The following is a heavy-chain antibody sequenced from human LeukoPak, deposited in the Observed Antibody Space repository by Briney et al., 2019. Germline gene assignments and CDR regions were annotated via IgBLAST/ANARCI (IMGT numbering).Heavy chain of an antibody. Sequence: GGSLRLSCAASGFSFSSYNMNWVRQTPGKGLEWVSSITSSSTYTFYADSVKGRFTISRDNARNSLYLQMNSLRAEDTAVYYCAKDLAPYCSSTSCYAFDIWGQGTMVTVSS. CDR3: AKDLAPYCSSTSCYAFDI. V-gene: IGHV3-21*01. CDR2: ITSSSTYT. CDR1: GFSFSSYN. J-gene: IGHJ3*02. D-gene: IGHD2-2*01.